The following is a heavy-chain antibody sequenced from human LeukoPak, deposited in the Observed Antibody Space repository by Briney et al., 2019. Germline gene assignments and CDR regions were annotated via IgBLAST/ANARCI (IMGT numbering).Heavy chain of an antibody. CDR2: INPSGGST. CDR3: ARERDDILTGNRTTPFDY. D-gene: IGHD3-9*01. V-gene: IGHV1-46*01. Sequence: ASVKVSFKASGYTFTSYYIHWVRQAPGQGRERMGLINPSGGSTNYTQKFQGRVTITRDTSTSTVYMELSSLRSEDTAVYYSARERDDILTGNRTTPFDYWGQGTLVTVSS. CDR1: GYTFTSYY. J-gene: IGHJ4*02.